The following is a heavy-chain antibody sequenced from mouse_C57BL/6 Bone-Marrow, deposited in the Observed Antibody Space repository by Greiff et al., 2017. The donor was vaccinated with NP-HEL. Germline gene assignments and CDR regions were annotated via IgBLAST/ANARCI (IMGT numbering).Heavy chain of an antibody. D-gene: IGHD2-5*01. CDR2: IRSKSNNYAT. Sequence: VQLKESGGGLMQPKGSLKLSCAASGFSFNTYAMNWVRQAPGKGLEWVARIRSKSNNYATYYADSVKDRFTISRDDSESMLYLQMNNLKTEDTAMYYCSNYDFAYWGQGTLVTVSA. CDR1: GFSFNTYA. J-gene: IGHJ3*01. V-gene: IGHV10-1*01. CDR3: SNYDFAY.